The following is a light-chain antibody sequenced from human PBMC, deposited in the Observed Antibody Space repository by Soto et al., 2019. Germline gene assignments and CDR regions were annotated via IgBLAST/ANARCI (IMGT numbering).Light chain of an antibody. Sequence: QSVLTQPASVSGSPGQSITVSCAGTSSDVGGYNLVSWYQQHPGKAPKLIIYEGTERPSGISPRFSGSKSGNTASLTISRLQAEDEADYYCSSYTSSSIYVFGSGTKVTVL. CDR3: SSYTSSSIYV. CDR1: SSDVGGYNL. J-gene: IGLJ1*01. V-gene: IGLV2-23*01. CDR2: EGT.